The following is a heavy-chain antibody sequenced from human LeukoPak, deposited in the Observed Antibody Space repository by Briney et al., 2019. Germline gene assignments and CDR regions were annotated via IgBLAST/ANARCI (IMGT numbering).Heavy chain of an antibody. CDR1: GFTFSTYS. D-gene: IGHD5-18*01. CDR3: PRDLSSRGYTYGTPAFTFDI. CDR2: ISSDSSTI. Sequence: PGGSLRLSCAASGFTFSTYSINWVRQAPGKGLEWVSYISSDSSTIYYADSLKGRFTISRDNAKNSLSLLMNSLRAEDTAVYYCPRDLSSRGYTYGTPAFTFDIWGQGTMVTVSS. J-gene: IGHJ3*02. V-gene: IGHV3-48*01.